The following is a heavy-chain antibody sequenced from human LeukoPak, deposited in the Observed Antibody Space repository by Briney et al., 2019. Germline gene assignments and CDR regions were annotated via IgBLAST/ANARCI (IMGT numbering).Heavy chain of an antibody. CDR2: IYYSGST. Sequence: PSETLSLTCTVSGGSISSYYWSWIRQPPGKGLEWIGYIYYSGSTNYNPSLKSRVTISVDTSKNQFSLKLSSVTAADTAVYYCVRDLFYYDSSGYYAGNWSDPGGQETLVTVP. CDR1: GGSISSYY. J-gene: IGHJ5*02. V-gene: IGHV4-59*01. D-gene: IGHD3-22*01. CDR3: VRDLFYYDSSGYYAGNWSDP.